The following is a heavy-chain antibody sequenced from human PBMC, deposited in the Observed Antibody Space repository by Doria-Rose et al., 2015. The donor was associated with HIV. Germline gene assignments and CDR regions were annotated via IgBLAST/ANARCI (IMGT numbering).Heavy chain of an antibody. J-gene: IGHJ4*02. CDR3: ARIKSSRWYHKYYFDF. CDR2: TVSDDER. Sequence: QESGPVLVKPTETLTLTCTVFGVSLSSPGMGVSWIRQPPGKALEWLAYTVSDDERSYTTSLKSRVTISRGTSKSQVVLTMTDMDPVDTATYYCARIKSSRWYHKYYFDFWGQGTLVIVSA. D-gene: IGHD6-13*01. CDR1: GVSLSSPGMG. V-gene: IGHV2-26*01.